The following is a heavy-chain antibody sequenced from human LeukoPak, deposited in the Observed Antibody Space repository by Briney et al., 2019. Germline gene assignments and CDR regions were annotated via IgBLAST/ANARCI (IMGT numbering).Heavy chain of an antibody. CDR3: ARGRGRGTTVTSGWYFDL. D-gene: IGHD4-17*01. Sequence: ASVKVSCKASGYTFTSYYMHWVRQAPGQGLEWMGIINPSGGSTSYAQKFQGRVTMTRDTSTSTVHMELSSLRSEDTAVYYCARGRGRGTTVTSGWYFDLWGRGTLVTVSS. V-gene: IGHV1-46*01. J-gene: IGHJ2*01. CDR2: INPSGGST. CDR1: GYTFTSYY.